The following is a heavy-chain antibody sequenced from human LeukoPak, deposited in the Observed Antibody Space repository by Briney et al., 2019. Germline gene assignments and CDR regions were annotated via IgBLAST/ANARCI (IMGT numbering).Heavy chain of an antibody. D-gene: IGHD4-23*01. CDR2: ISGSGGST. CDR1: GFTFSSYA. V-gene: IGHV3-23*01. CDR3: ARHDYGGNSGDS. Sequence: GGSLRLSCAASGFTFSSYAMSWVRQAPGKGLEWVSAISGSGGSTYYADSVKGRFTISRDNAQNSLYLQMNSLRDEDTAVYYCARHDYGGNSGDSWGQGTLVTVSS. J-gene: IGHJ4*02.